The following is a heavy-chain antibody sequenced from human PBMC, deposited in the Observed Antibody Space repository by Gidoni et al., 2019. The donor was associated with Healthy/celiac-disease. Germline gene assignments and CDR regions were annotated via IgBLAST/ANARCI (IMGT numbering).Heavy chain of an antibody. J-gene: IGHJ5*02. CDR3: ARHHTRVVYPPALIDL. V-gene: IGHV4-39*01. Sequence: QLQLQESGPGLVKPSETLSLTCTVSGVSISNSPYYWGWIRQPPGKGLEWIGSIYYSGNTYYNPSLRSRLTISVDTSKNQFSLMLSSVTAADTAVYYWARHHTRVVYPPALIDLWGQGTLVTVSS. CDR1: GVSISNSPYY. D-gene: IGHD2-8*02. CDR2: IYYSGNT.